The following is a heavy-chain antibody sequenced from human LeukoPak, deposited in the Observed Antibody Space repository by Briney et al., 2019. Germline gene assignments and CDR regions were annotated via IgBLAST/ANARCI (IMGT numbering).Heavy chain of an antibody. D-gene: IGHD2-2*01. CDR2: IYSRGLTRGST. Sequence: SETLSLTCTVSGGSLSSYYWSWIRQPPGKGLEWIGYIYSRGLTRGSTNYNPSLKSRVTISVDTSKNQFSLKLSSVTAADTAVYYCARVNIVVVPAANWFDPWGQGTLVTVSS. CDR1: GGSLSSYY. V-gene: IGHV4-4*08. CDR3: ARVNIVVVPAANWFDP. J-gene: IGHJ5*02.